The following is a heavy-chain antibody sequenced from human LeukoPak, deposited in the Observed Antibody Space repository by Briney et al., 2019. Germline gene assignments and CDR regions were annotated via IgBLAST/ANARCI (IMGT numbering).Heavy chain of an antibody. CDR1: GGSFSGYY. D-gene: IGHD3-22*01. J-gene: IGHJ4*02. CDR3: AKHHYYDSSGDY. V-gene: IGHV4-34*01. CDR2: INHSGST. Sequence: PETLSLTCAVYGGSFSGYYWSWIRQPPGKGLEWIGEINHSGSTNYNPSLKSRVTISVDTSKNQFSLKLSSVTAADTAVYYCAKHHYYDSSGDYWGRGTLVTVSS.